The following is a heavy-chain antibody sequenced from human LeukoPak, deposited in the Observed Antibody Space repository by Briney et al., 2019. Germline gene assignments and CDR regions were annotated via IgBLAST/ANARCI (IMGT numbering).Heavy chain of an antibody. CDR3: ARSPATVVNAGYFDL. V-gene: IGHV4-59*01. J-gene: IGHJ2*01. D-gene: IGHD4-23*01. Sequence: SETLSLTCTVSGGSISSYYWSWIRQPPGKGLEWIGYIYYSGSTNYNPSLKSRVTISVDTSKNQFSLKLSSVTAADTAVYYCARSPATVVNAGYFDLWGRGTLVTVSS. CDR2: IYYSGST. CDR1: GGSISSYY.